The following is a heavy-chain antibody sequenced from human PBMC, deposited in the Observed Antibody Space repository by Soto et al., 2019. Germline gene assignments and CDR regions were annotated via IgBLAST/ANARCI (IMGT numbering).Heavy chain of an antibody. J-gene: IGHJ4*02. CDR3: ARAGSPFHSDSTGYWGFDY. CDR2: IYSSGTT. CDR1: GFTFSDHQ. Sequence: LRLSCAASGFTFSDHQMNWVRQAPGRGLEWVSVIYSSGTTYYGDSVKGRFTISRDNSKNTLYLQMNSLRTEDTALYYCARAGSPFHSDSTGYWGFDYWGQGTLVTVSS. D-gene: IGHD3-9*01. V-gene: IGHV3-53*01.